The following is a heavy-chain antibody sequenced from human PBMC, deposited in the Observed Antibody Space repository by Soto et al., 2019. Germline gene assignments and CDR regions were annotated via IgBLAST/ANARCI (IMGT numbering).Heavy chain of an antibody. J-gene: IGHJ4*02. CDR2: ISYDGSNK. CDR3: ARVLGGMATVPFDY. CDR1: GFTFSSYA. V-gene: IGHV3-30-3*01. D-gene: IGHD4-4*01. Sequence: GGSLRLSCAASGFTFSSYAMHWVRQAPGTGLEWVAVISYDGSNKYYADSVKGRFTISRDNSKNTLYLQMNSLRTEDTAVYYCARVLGGMATVPFDYWGPGALVTVSS.